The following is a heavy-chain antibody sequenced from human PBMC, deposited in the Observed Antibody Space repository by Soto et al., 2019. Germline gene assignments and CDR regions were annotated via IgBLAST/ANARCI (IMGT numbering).Heavy chain of an antibody. Sequence: GASVKVSCKASGGTFSSYAISWVRQAPGQGLEWMGGIIPIFGTANYAQKFQGRVTITADESTSTAYMELSSLRSEDTAVYYCARRTIEARRAFDYWGQGTLVTVSS. V-gene: IGHV1-69*13. J-gene: IGHJ4*02. D-gene: IGHD6-6*01. CDR1: GGTFSSYA. CDR2: IIPIFGTA. CDR3: ARRTIEARRAFDY.